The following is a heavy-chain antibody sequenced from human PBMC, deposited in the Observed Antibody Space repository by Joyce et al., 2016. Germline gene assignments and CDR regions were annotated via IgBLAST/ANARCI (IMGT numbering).Heavy chain of an antibody. CDR3: AREGIAGGGATFDS. J-gene: IGHJ4*02. CDR1: GGTFSSYI. D-gene: IGHD2-21*01. CDR2: IVPMFGTL. V-gene: IGHV1-69*01. Sequence: QVQLVQSGAEVKKPGSSVKVSCKVSGGTFSSYIIDWVRQAPGQGFEWMGGIVPMFGTLNSAQTFQDRVTITADVSTNTAYMELSSLRSDDTAVYYCAREGIAGGGATFDSWGQGTLVTVSS.